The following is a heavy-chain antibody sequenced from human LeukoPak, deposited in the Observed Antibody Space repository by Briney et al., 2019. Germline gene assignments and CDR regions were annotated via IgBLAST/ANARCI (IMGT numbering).Heavy chain of an antibody. D-gene: IGHD3-10*01. CDR3: ARLLWFGESLSFDP. Sequence: SETLSLTCTVSGGSISSYYWSWIRQPPGKGLEWIGYIYYSGSTNYNPSLKSRVTISVDTSKNQFSLKLSSVTAVDTAVYYCARLLWFGESLSFDPWGQGTLVTVSS. V-gene: IGHV4-59*01. CDR1: GGSISSYY. CDR2: IYYSGST. J-gene: IGHJ5*02.